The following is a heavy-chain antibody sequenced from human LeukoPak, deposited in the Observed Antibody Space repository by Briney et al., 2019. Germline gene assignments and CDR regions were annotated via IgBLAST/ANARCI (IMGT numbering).Heavy chain of an antibody. Sequence: SETLSLTCTVSGGSISSYYWNWIRQPAGRGLEWIGRIYTSGSTNYSGSINYNPSLKTRVTMSVDTSKNQFSLNLSSVTAADTAVYYCAKGSVYYDTGAEDYWGQGTLVTVSS. J-gene: IGHJ4*02. D-gene: IGHD3-22*01. V-gene: IGHV4-4*07. CDR2: IYTSGSTNYSGSI. CDR3: AKGSVYYDTGAEDY. CDR1: GGSISSYY.